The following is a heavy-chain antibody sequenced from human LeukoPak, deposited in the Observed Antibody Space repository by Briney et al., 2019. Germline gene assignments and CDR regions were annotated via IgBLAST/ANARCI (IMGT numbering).Heavy chain of an antibody. V-gene: IGHV3-21*01. Sequence: GGSLRLSCAASGFTFSSYSMNWVRQAPEKGLEWVSSISSSSSYIYYADSVKGRFTISRDNAKNSLYLQMNSLRAEDTAVYYCARDQSGWYLDYWGQGTLVTVSS. D-gene: IGHD6-19*01. CDR2: ISSSSSYI. CDR1: GFTFSSYS. J-gene: IGHJ4*02. CDR3: ARDQSGWYLDY.